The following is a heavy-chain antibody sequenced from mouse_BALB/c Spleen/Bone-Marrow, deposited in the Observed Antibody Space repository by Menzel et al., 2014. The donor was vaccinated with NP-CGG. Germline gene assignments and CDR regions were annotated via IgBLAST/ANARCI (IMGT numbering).Heavy chain of an antibody. V-gene: IGHV7-1*02. Sequence: EVKLVESGGGLVQPGDSLRLSCATSGFTFSDFYMEWVRQPPGKRLEWIAASRNKAKYYTTEYSASVKGRFIVSRDTSQSVLYLQMNALRAEDPAIYYCARDVGYGNYFVYWGQGTLVTVSA. CDR1: GFTFSDFY. CDR2: SRNKAKYYTT. CDR3: ARDVGYGNYFVY. J-gene: IGHJ3*01. D-gene: IGHD2-10*02.